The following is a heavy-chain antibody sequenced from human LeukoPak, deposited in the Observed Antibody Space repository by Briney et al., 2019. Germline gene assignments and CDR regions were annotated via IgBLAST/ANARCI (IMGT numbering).Heavy chain of an antibody. CDR2: MKPNGGNK. D-gene: IGHD5-18*01. CDR3: ARGHHIIQLWSRNYNWFDP. Sequence: GSVKVSCKASGYTFTSYDINWVRQAPGQGLEWMGCMKPNGGNKDYAHNFKGRFTMTRNTSINTAYMQLTSLRSEDTAVYYCARGHHIIQLWSRNYNWFDPWGQGTLVTVSS. V-gene: IGHV1-8*01. J-gene: IGHJ5*02. CDR1: GYTFTSYD.